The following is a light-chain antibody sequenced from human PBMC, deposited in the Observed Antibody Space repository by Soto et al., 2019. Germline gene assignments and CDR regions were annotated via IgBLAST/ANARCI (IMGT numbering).Light chain of an antibody. CDR3: QHYGSSPWT. V-gene: IGKV3-20*01. CDR1: QRVSSNF. Sequence: EIVLTESPGTLSLSPGERATLSCRASQRVSSNFLGWYQQKPGQAPRRLIYGASSRATDIPDRFSGSGSGTDFTLTINRLEPEDFAVYYCQHYGSSPWTFGQGTKVDIK. J-gene: IGKJ1*01. CDR2: GAS.